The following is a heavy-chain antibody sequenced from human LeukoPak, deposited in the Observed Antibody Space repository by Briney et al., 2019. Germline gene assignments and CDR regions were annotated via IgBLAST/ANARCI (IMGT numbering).Heavy chain of an antibody. D-gene: IGHD2-2*01. CDR2: ISGSGGST. CDR3: AKILYCSGSRCAFDY. V-gene: IGHV3-23*01. J-gene: IGHJ4*02. Sequence: GGSLRLSCAASGFTFSSYAMSWVRQAPGKGLEWVSAISGSGGSTYYADSVKGRFTISRDNSKNTLYPQMNSLRAEDTAVYYCAKILYCSGSRCAFDYWGQGTLVIVSS. CDR1: GFTFSSYA.